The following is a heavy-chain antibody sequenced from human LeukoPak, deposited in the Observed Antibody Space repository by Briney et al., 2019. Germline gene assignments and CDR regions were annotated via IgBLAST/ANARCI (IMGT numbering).Heavy chain of an antibody. J-gene: IGHJ3*02. CDR1: GGSISSGSYY. CDR2: IYTSGST. V-gene: IGHV4-61*02. CDR3: ARDRYSYGLGDAFDI. D-gene: IGHD5-18*01. Sequence: PSETLSLTCIVSGGSISSGSYYWSWIRQPAGKGLEWIGRIYTSGSTNYNPSLKSRVTISVDTSKNQFPLKLSSVTAADTAVYYCARDRYSYGLGDAFDIWGQGTMVTVSS.